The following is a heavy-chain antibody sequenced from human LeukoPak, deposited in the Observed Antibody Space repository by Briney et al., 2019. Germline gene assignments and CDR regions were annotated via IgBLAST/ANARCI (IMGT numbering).Heavy chain of an antibody. J-gene: IGHJ4*02. CDR3: ASRKNTLTGIDY. D-gene: IGHD3-9*01. CDR1: GYSISSGYY. Sequence: PSETLSLTCAVSGYSISSGYYWGWIRQPPGKGLEWIGSIYHSGSTYYNPSLKSRVTISVDTSKNQFSLKLSSVTATDTAVYYCASRKNTLTGIDYWGQVTLVTVSS. V-gene: IGHV4-38-2*01. CDR2: IYHSGST.